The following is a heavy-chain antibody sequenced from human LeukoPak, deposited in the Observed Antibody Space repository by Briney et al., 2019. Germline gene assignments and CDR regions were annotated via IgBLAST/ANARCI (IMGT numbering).Heavy chain of an antibody. CDR1: GYSFTDYW. J-gene: IGHJ5*01. CDR2: IYPADSDT. D-gene: IGHD2-15*01. CDR3: ARGRSWDWFDS. V-gene: IGHV5-51*01. Sequence: GESLKISCKGFGYSFTDYWIGWVRQVPGKGREWLGIIYPADSDTRYSPSFQGQVTILADKSISSAYLQWSSLTASDTAIYYCARGRSWDWFDSWGQGTLVTVSS.